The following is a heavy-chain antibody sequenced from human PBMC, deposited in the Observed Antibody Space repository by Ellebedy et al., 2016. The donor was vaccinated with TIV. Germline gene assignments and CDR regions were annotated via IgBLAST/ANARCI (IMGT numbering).Heavy chain of an antibody. Sequence: SETLSLTCSVSGGSISSSSSYWAWIRQPPGKGLEWIGSVYYSGLTYYNPSLEGRVTISIDTSQNHFSLKLNSVTAADTAVYYCARQGDFYASGNFPYFDSWGHGTVVTVS. J-gene: IGHJ4*01. D-gene: IGHD2/OR15-2a*01. CDR2: VYYSGLT. V-gene: IGHV4-39*01. CDR3: ARQGDFYASGNFPYFDS. CDR1: GGSISSSSSY.